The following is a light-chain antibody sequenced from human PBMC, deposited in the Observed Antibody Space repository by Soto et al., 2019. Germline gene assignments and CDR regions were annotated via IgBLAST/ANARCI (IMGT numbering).Light chain of an antibody. CDR1: QSVSSSY. V-gene: IGKV3-20*01. J-gene: IGKJ2*01. CDR2: GAS. Sequence: EIVLTQSPGTLSLSPGERATLSCRASQSVSSSYLAWYQQKPGQAPRLLIYGASSRATGIPDRFSGSGSGTDCTLTISRLEPDDFAVYYCQQYGSSPGTFGQGTKLEIK. CDR3: QQYGSSPGT.